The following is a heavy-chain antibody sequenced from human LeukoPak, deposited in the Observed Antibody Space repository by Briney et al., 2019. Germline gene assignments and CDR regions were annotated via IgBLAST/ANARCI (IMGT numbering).Heavy chain of an antibody. J-gene: IGHJ4*02. CDR1: GFTFSTYW. CDR3: ARGRGYSYGVFFDY. CDR2: IKQDGSEK. D-gene: IGHD5-18*01. V-gene: IGHV3-7*01. Sequence: GGSLRLSGAVSGFTFSTYWMSWVRQAPGKGLEWVANIKQDGSEKSYVESVKGRLTISRDNAKNSLYLEMNSLRAEDTAVYYCARGRGYSYGVFFDYWGQGTLVTVSS.